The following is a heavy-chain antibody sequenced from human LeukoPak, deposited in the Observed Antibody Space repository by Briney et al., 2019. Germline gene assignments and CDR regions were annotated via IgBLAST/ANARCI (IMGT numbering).Heavy chain of an antibody. V-gene: IGHV4-39*06. CDR2: IYHSGST. D-gene: IGHD3-22*01. CDR1: GGSISSSSYY. CDR3: ARDPDYYDSSVQASDAFDI. Sequence: IPSETLSLTCTVSGGSISSSSYYWGWIRQPPGKGLEWIGSIYHSGSTYYNPSLKSRVTISVDRAKNQFALKLSSVTAADTSVYYCARDPDYYDSSVQASDAFDIWGQGTMVTVSS. J-gene: IGHJ3*02.